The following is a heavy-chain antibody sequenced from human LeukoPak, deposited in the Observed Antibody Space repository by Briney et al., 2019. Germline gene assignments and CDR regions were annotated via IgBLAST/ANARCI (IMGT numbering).Heavy chain of an antibody. CDR1: GYTFTGYY. CDR3: ARGYGSGSYYGY. CDR2: INPNSGGT. Sequence: ASVKVSCKASGYTFTGYYMHWVRQAPGQGLEWMGWINPNSGGTNYAQKFQGRVTMTRDTSISTAYMELSRLRSDDTAVDYCARGYGSGSYYGYWGQGTLVTVSS. J-gene: IGHJ4*02. V-gene: IGHV1-2*02. D-gene: IGHD3-10*01.